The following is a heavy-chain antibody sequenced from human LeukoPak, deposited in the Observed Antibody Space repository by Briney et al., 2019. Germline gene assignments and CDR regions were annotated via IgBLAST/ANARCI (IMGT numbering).Heavy chain of an antibody. J-gene: IGHJ4*02. CDR1: GGTFSSYA. Sequence: SVKVSCKASGGTFSSYAISWVRQAPGQGLEWMGGIIPIFGTANYAQKFQGRVTITADESTSTAYMELSSLRSEDTAVYYCARSLYGYGDYSDYWGQGTLVTVSS. V-gene: IGHV1-69*13. CDR2: IIPIFGTA. D-gene: IGHD4-17*01. CDR3: ARSLYGYGDYSDY.